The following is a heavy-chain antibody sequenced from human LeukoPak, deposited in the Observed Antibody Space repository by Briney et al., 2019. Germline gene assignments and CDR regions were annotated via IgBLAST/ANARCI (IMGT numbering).Heavy chain of an antibody. CDR1: GGSINSGTYY. V-gene: IGHV4-61*02. CDR2: IYPSGTT. CDR3: ARGRVDNDY. Sequence: PSQTLSLTCTVSGGSINSGTYYWSWIRQPAGKGLEWIGRIYPSGTTNYNPSLKSRVTISVDTSKNQFSLKLSSVTAADTAVYHCARGRVDNDYWGQGTLVTVSS. D-gene: IGHD2-15*01. J-gene: IGHJ4*02.